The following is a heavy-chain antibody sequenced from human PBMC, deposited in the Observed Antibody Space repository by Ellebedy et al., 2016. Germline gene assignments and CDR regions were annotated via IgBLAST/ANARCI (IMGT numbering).Heavy chain of an antibody. Sequence: GESLKISXAASGFTFSSYAMSWVRQAPGKGLEWVSAISGSGGSTYYADSVKGRFTISRDNSKNTLYLQMNSLRAEDTAVYYCAAEYSSGWYGVWFDPWGQGTLVTVSS. CDR2: ISGSGGST. J-gene: IGHJ5*02. CDR3: AAEYSSGWYGVWFDP. V-gene: IGHV3-23*01. CDR1: GFTFSSYA. D-gene: IGHD6-19*01.